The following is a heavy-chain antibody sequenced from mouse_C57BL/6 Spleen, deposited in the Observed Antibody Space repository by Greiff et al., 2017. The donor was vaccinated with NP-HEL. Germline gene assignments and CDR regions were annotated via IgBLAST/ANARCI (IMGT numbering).Heavy chain of an antibody. CDR2: INPNNGGT. Sequence: EVQLQQSGPELVQPGASVTIPCKASGSTFTDYHMDWVKQSHGKSLEWIGDINPNNGGTIYNKKFKGKATLTVDKSSSTAYLELLSLTSEDTAVYYCARSRAYGSCYIRVANWGQGTRVTVSA. J-gene: IGHJ3*01. CDR1: GSTFTDYH. CDR3: ARSRAYGSCYIRVAN. D-gene: IGHD1-1*01. V-gene: IGHV1-18*01.